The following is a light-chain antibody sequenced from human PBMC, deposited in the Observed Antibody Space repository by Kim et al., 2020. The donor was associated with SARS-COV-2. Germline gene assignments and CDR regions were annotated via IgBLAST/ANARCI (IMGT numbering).Light chain of an antibody. Sequence: SYELTQPPSVSVSPGQTASITCSGDKLGDKYACWYQHKPGQSPVLVIYQDSKRPSGIPERFSGSNSGNTATLTFRVTQAIDDAYFYCQAWSLIPSVFCG. V-gene: IGLV3-1*01. CDR3: QAWSLIPSV. CDR2: QDS. J-gene: IGLJ3*02. CDR1: KLGDKY.